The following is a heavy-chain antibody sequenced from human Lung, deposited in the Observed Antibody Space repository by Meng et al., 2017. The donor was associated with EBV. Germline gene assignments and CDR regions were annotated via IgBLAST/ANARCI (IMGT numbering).Heavy chain of an antibody. J-gene: IGHJ4*02. Sequence: VPLVQLEATVQRPVTPVRVPSNTSADSGTSDTMNWVRKAPGQSLGWMGWFNTNTGNSTTATGLTSRFVFALDTSVRTAYLQIRSLKAEDTAVSYCARGDYYDSSGLDYWGQGTLVTVSS. CDR1: ADSGTSDT. CDR3: ARGDYYDSSGLDY. V-gene: IGHV7-4-1*01. D-gene: IGHD3-22*01. CDR2: FNTNTGNS.